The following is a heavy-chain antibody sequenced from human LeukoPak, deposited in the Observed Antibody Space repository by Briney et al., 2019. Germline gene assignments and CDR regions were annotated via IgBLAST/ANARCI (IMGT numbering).Heavy chain of an antibody. CDR3: AREVPSAGIAAPTYFDY. Sequence: SETLSLTCAVSGGSISTYYWGWIRQPPGKGLEWIGYIYYSGITNYNPSLKSRVTISVDTSKNQFSLKLTSVTAADTAVYYCAREVPSAGIAAPTYFDYWGQGTLVTVSS. CDR1: GGSISTYY. V-gene: IGHV4-59*01. CDR2: IYYSGIT. D-gene: IGHD6-13*01. J-gene: IGHJ4*02.